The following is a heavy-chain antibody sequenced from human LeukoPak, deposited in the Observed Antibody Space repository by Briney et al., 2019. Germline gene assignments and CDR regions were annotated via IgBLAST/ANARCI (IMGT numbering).Heavy chain of an antibody. J-gene: IGHJ4*02. CDR1: GFNLNSRW. D-gene: IGHD7-27*01. V-gene: IGHV3-7*01. CDR3: ARDDNWGFDH. Sequence: GGSLRLSCVASGFNLNSRWMDWVRQAPGKGLEWVANIKEDGSEKNYADSVKGRFSISRDNAKNSLYLQMNSLRAEDTAFYYCARDDNWGFDHWGQGALVTVSS. CDR2: IKEDGSEK.